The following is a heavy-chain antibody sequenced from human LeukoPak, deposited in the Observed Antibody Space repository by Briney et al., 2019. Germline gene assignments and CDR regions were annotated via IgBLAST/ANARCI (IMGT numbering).Heavy chain of an antibody. CDR3: ARDPSNRYYTDV. V-gene: IGHV1-2*02. D-gene: IGHD1-14*01. CDR1: GYTITTYY. CDR2: INPKNGGT. J-gene: IGHJ6*03. Sequence: ASVKVSCKPSGYTITTYYLHWVRQAPGQGLELMGWINPKNGGTNYAQKFRGRVTMTRDTSINTAYMELTGLTSDDTALYYCARDPSNRYYTDVWGIGTTVTVSS.